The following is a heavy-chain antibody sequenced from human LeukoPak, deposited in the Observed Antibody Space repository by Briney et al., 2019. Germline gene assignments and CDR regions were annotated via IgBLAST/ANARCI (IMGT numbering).Heavy chain of an antibody. CDR2: IRAYNGNT. CDR1: GYTFTSYG. V-gene: IGHV1-18*01. D-gene: IGHD6-19*01. Sequence: ASPKVSCKASGYTFTSYGISWVRQAPGQGLEWMGWIRAYNGNTNYAQKLQGRVTMTTDTSTSTPYLELSSLRSDDTAVYYCARDPTIAVAGTGLDYWGQGTLVTVSS. CDR3: ARDPTIAVAGTGLDY. J-gene: IGHJ4*02.